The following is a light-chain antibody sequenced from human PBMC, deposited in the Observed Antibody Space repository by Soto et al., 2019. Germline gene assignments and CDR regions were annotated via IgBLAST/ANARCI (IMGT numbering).Light chain of an antibody. CDR3: QQYDAWPLT. J-gene: IGKJ4*01. Sequence: EIVMTQSPATLSVSPGERATLSCRASQSVSSSLAWYQHKPGQALRLLMYGASTRATGIPARFSGSGSGTELTLTISSMQSEDSAAYYCQQYDAWPLTFGGGTKVDIK. CDR1: QSVSSS. V-gene: IGKV3-15*01. CDR2: GAS.